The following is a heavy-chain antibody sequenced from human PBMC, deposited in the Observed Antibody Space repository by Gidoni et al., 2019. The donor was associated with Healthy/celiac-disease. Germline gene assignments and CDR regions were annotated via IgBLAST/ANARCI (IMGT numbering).Heavy chain of an antibody. CDR1: GFSPSNARMG. D-gene: IGHD6-19*01. CDR3: ARMVREWLTTDYYCSYGLDV. Sequence: QVTLKESGPVLVKPTDTLTLTCTVSGFSPSNARMGVSWIRQPPGKALEWLAHIFSNDEKSYSTSLKSRLTISKDPIKSQVVLTMTNMDPVDTATYCIARMVREWLTTDYYCSYGLDVWGQGTTVTVSS. V-gene: IGHV2-26*01. CDR2: IFSNDEK. J-gene: IGHJ6*02.